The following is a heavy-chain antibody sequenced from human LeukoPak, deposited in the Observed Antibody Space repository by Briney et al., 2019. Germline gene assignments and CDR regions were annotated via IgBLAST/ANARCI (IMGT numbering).Heavy chain of an antibody. Sequence: GESLQISCQAYRYSFTSYWIGWVRPMPGKGLEWMGITFPGDSDIRYSPSFQGQVTISADKSISTAYLQWSSLKASDTAMYYCAISTVTTMPFDHWGQGTPVTVSS. CDR3: AISTVTTMPFDH. CDR2: TFPGDSDI. CDR1: RYSFTSYW. V-gene: IGHV5-51*01. J-gene: IGHJ5*02. D-gene: IGHD4-17*01.